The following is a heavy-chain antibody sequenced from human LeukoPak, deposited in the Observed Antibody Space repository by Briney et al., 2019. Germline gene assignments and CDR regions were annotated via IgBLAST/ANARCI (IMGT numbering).Heavy chain of an antibody. CDR2: IKQDGSEK. J-gene: IGHJ2*01. Sequence: GGSLRLSCAASGFTFSSYWMSWVRQAPGNGLEWVANIKQDGSEKYYVDSVKGRFTISRDNAKNSLYLQMNSLRAEDTAVYYCASSSWGPNWYFDLWGRGTLVTVSS. D-gene: IGHD6-13*01. CDR3: ASSSWGPNWYFDL. V-gene: IGHV3-7*01. CDR1: GFTFSSYW.